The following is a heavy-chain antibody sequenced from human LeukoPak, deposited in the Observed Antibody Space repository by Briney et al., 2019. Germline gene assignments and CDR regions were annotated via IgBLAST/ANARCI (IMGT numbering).Heavy chain of an antibody. D-gene: IGHD4-17*01. J-gene: IGHJ4*02. CDR2: IYTSGST. CDR1: GGSISSYY. V-gene: IGHV4-4*07. CDR3: ARVSVTKPHFDY. Sequence: SETLSLTCTVSGGSISSYYWSWIRQPAGKGLEWIGRIYTSGSTNYNPSLKSRATMSVDTSKNQFSLKLSSVTAADTAVYYCARVSVTKPHFDYWGQGTPVTVSS.